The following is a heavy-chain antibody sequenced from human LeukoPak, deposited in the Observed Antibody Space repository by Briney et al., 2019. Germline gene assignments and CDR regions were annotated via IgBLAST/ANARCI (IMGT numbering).Heavy chain of an antibody. Sequence: PGGSLRLSCAASGFDFNTFILHWVRQGPGKGLEWLTFLRAGGPYGTEKFYADSVKGRFTISTDNSKNTLFLQMNSLRPEDTAVYYCVKETGDLGLGGFEIWGQGTTVTVS. CDR3: VKETGDLGLGGFEI. J-gene: IGHJ3*02. V-gene: IGHV3-30*02. CDR2: LRAGGPYGTEK. D-gene: IGHD7-27*01. CDR1: GFDFNTFI.